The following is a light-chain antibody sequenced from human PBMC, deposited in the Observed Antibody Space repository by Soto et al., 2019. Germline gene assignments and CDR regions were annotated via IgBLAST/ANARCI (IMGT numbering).Light chain of an antibody. CDR1: SSDVGGYNY. V-gene: IGLV2-8*01. J-gene: IGLJ2*01. Sequence: QSVLTQPPSASGSPGQSVTISCTGTSSDVGGYNYVSWYQQHPGKAPKLMIYEVSKLPSGVPDRFSGSKSGNTASLTVSGLQAEDEADYYCSSYAGSNNFDVVFGGGTKLTVL. CDR3: SSYAGSNNFDVV. CDR2: EVS.